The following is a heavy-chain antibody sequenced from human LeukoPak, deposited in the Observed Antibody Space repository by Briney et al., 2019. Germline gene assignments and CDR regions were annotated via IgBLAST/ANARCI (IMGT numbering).Heavy chain of an antibody. CDR1: GYTFTGYY. CDR3: ARVPRSESGDDY. J-gene: IGHJ4*02. V-gene: IGHV1-2*02. Sequence: ASVKVSCKASGYTFTGYYMHWVRQAPGQGLEWMGWINPNSGGTNYAQKFQGRVTMTTDTSTSTAYMELRSLRSDDTAVYYCARVPRSESGDDYWGQGTLVTVSS. D-gene: IGHD3-10*01. CDR2: INPNSGGT.